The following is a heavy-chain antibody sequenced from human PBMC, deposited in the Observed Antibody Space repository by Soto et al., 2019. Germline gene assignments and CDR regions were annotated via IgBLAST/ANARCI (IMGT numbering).Heavy chain of an antibody. V-gene: IGHV3-21*01. Sequence: EVQLVESGGDVVKAGGSLRLSCVGSGFTFSRYNMHWVRQAPGKGLEWVVSISASSTYIHYADSVKGRFTISRDHANNSLYLHMNSLRAADTAVYYCARNGNFYDSGGSRDYWGQGTLVTVSS. CDR1: GFTFSRYN. CDR3: ARNGNFYDSGGSRDY. D-gene: IGHD3-22*01. J-gene: IGHJ4*02. CDR2: ISASSTYI.